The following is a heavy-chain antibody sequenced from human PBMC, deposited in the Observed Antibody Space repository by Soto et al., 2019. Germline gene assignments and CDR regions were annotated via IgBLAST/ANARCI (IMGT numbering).Heavy chain of an antibody. Sequence: QVQLQESGPGLVKPSQTLSLTCTVSGGSISSGDYYLRWIRQPPGKGLEWIGDIYYSGSTYYNPSLKSRVTISVYTSKTHFSLKLSSVTAADTAVYYCARWCTIGRVVDYWVQGTLVTVSS. D-gene: IGHD1-1*01. V-gene: IGHV4-30-4*01. CDR3: ARWCTIGRVVDY. J-gene: IGHJ4*02. CDR1: GGSISSGDYY. CDR2: IYYSGST.